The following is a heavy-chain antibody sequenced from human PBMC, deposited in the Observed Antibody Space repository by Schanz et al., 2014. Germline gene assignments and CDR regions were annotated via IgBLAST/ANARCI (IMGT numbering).Heavy chain of an antibody. CDR1: GFTFSSHS. V-gene: IGHV3-21*05. D-gene: IGHD3-10*01. Sequence: EVQLVESGGGLVKPGGSLRLSCAASGFTFSSHSMNWVRQAPGQGLEWLSYISSSSSYIYYADSMKGRFTISRDNAKNSLYLQMNSLRAEDTAVYYCARSSLVRGVSKRNSYYYAMDVWGQGTTVTVSS. CDR3: ARSSLVRGVSKRNSYYYAMDV. CDR2: ISSSSSYI. J-gene: IGHJ6*02.